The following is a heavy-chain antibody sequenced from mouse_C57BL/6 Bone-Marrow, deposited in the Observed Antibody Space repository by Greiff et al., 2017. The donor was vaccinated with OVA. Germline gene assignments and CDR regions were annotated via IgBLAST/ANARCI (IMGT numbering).Heavy chain of an antibody. V-gene: IGHV5-12*01. CDR2: ISNGGGST. Sequence: EVKLMESGGGLVQPGGSLKLSCAASGFTFSDYYMYWVRQTPEKRLEWVAYISNGGGSTYYPDTVKGRFTISRDNAKNTLYLQMSRLKSEDTAMYYCARVLLRLYAMDYWGQGTSVTVSS. CDR3: ARVLLRLYAMDY. D-gene: IGHD1-1*01. CDR1: GFTFSDYY. J-gene: IGHJ4*01.